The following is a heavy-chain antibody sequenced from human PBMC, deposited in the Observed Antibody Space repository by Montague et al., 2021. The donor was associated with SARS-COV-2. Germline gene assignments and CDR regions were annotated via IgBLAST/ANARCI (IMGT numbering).Heavy chain of an antibody. CDR3: TRDYRSIVGDGLEI. D-gene: IGHD3-16*02. CDR1: GFTVSSNY. Sequence: SLRLSCAASGFTVSSNYMSWVRQAPGKGPEWISYISTSAYTTSYAGSVKGRFTISRDNGKNSLFLQMNSLRVEDTAVYYCTRDYRSIVGDGLEIWGQGTKVTVSS. V-gene: IGHV3-11*04. CDR2: ISTSAYTT. J-gene: IGHJ3*02.